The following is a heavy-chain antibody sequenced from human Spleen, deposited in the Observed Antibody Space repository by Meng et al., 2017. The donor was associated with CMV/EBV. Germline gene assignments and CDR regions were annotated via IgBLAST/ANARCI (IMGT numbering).Heavy chain of an antibody. Sequence: GESLKISCAASGFTVSSKYMSWVRQAPGKGLEWVSSISSGGRYIYYVDSVKGRFTISRDNAKNSLYLQMDSLRVEDTAVYYCAREPHYYDSSGYPSWGQGTLVTVSS. J-gene: IGHJ4*02. CDR1: GFTVSSKY. CDR2: ISSGGRYI. CDR3: AREPHYYDSSGYPS. V-gene: IGHV3-21*01. D-gene: IGHD3-22*01.